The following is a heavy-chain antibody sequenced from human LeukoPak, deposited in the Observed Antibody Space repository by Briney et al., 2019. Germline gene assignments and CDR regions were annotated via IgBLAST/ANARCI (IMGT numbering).Heavy chain of an antibody. CDR3: ATTTRSSSWDY. CDR2: VRPDGSET. V-gene: IGHV3-7*01. CDR1: GFTFSSYS. D-gene: IGHD2-2*01. Sequence: GGSLRLSCAASGFTFSSYSMNWVRQAPGKGLEWVANVRPDGSETQYVDSRKGRFTVSRDNSENSLYLRMSSLRAEDTAVYYCATTTRSSSWDYWGQGTLVTVSS. J-gene: IGHJ4*02.